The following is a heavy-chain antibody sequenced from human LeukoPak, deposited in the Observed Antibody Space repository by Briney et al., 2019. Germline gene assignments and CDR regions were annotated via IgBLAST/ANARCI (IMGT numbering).Heavy chain of an antibody. J-gene: IGHJ4*02. D-gene: IGHD4-11*01. CDR1: GFTFSSYG. CDR3: AKELPETTVLDY. V-gene: IGHV3-30*18. CDR2: ISYDGSNK. Sequence: GGSLRLSCAASGFTFSSYGMHWVRQAPGKGLEWVAVISYDGSNKYYADSVKGRFTISRDNSKNTLYLQMNSLRAEDTAVYYCAKELPETTVLDYWGQGTLVTVSS.